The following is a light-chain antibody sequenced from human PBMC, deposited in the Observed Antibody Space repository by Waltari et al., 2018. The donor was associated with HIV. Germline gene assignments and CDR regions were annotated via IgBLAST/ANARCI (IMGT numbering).Light chain of an antibody. CDR2: DVN. V-gene: IGLV2-11*01. Sequence: QSALTQPRSMSGSPGQSVTTSCTGTSSDVGGYHYVAWYQQHPGKPPKLMIFDVNKRPSGVPDRVSGAKSGDPASLTISGLQAEDEADYYCCSYADKYTWVFGGGTKLAVL. CDR1: SSDVGGYHY. CDR3: CSYADKYTWV. J-gene: IGLJ3*02.